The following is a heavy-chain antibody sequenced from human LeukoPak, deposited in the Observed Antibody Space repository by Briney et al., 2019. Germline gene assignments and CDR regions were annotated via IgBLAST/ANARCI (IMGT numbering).Heavy chain of an antibody. CDR1: GFTFSSYA. CDR3: AKDDWNAHFDY. Sequence: PGGSLRLSCAASGFTFSSYAMSWVRQAPGKGLEWVANIKQDGSEKYYVDSVKGRFTISRDNAKNSLYLQMNSLRAEDTAVYYCAKDDWNAHFDYWGQGTLVTVSS. D-gene: IGHD1-1*01. CDR2: IKQDGSEK. V-gene: IGHV3-7*01. J-gene: IGHJ4*02.